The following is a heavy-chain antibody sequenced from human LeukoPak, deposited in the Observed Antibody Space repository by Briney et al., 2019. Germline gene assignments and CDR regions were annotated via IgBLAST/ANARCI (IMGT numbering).Heavy chain of an antibody. CDR1: GCTFHDYA. V-gene: IGHV3-9*03. CDR2: ISWNSGSI. J-gene: IGHJ3*02. D-gene: IGHD3-10*01. CDR3: AKVHYGSGSYYNGAFDI. Sequence: GRSLRLSCPASGCTFHDYAMHWVRQAPGKGLEWVSGISWNSGSIGYADSVKGRFTISRDNAKNSLYLQMNSLSAEDMALYYCAKVHYGSGSYYNGAFDIWGQGTMVTVSS.